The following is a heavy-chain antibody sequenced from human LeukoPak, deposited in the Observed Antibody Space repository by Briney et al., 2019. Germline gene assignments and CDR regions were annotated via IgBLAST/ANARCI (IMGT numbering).Heavy chain of an antibody. CDR2: IDNGGTTT. V-gene: IGHV3-74*01. Sequence: PGGSLRLSCAASGFTFSSHWMHWVRQAPGKGLVWVSRIDNGGTTTLYADSVRGRFTISRDNAKNTLYLQMNSLRAEDTAIYFCARVRSDYSSSSPPDYWGQGTPVTVSS. J-gene: IGHJ4*02. CDR1: GFTFSSHW. CDR3: ARVRSDYSSSSPPDY. D-gene: IGHD6-6*01.